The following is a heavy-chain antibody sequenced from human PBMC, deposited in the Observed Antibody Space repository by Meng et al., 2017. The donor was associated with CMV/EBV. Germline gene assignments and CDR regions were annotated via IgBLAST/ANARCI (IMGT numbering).Heavy chain of an antibody. CDR3: ARDRLVRDTIFGVDYYGMDV. V-gene: IGHV3-48*04. J-gene: IGHJ6*02. D-gene: IGHD3-3*01. CDR1: GFTFSSYS. Sequence: GESLKISCASSGFTFSSYSMNWVRQAPGKGLEWVSYISSSSTIYYADSVKGRFTISRDNAKNSLYLQMNSLRAEDTAVYYCARDRLVRDTIFGVDYYGMDVWGQGTTVTVSS. CDR2: ISSSSTI.